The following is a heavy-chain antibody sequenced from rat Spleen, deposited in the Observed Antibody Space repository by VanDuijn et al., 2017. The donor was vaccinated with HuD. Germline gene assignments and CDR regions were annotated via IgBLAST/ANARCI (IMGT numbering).Heavy chain of an antibody. J-gene: IGHJ2*01. Sequence: QEQLKESGPGLVKPSETLSLTCAVSGFSLTSYHVNWVRQPPGKGLEWMGVIWLDGRTAYGSALKYRLSISRDTSKRQVFLKMSGLKTEDTATYFWARDLTGPFDSWGQGVMVTVSS. CDR2: IWLDGRT. V-gene: IGHV2-32*01. CDR3: ARDLTGPFDS. D-gene: IGHD5-1*01. CDR1: GFSLTSYH.